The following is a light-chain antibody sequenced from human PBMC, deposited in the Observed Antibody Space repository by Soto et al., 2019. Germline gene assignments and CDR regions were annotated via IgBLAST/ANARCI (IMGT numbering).Light chain of an antibody. J-gene: IGKJ3*01. CDR3: QRRTHWPVT. Sequence: EIVLTQSPATLYLSPGERATLSCRASQSISSYLAWYQQKPGQTPRLLIYDASNRATGIPARLSGIGSRTDFTLTISSPEPEDFAIYYCQRRTHWPVTVGPGTKVDVK. V-gene: IGKV3-11*01. CDR1: QSISSY. CDR2: DAS.